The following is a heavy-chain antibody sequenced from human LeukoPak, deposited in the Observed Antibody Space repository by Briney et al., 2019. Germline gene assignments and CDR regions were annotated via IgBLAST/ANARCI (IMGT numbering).Heavy chain of an antibody. CDR1: GGSISSYY. D-gene: IGHD3-10*01. Sequence: SETLSLTCTVSGGSISSYYWSWIRQPPGKGLEWIGYICYSGSTNYNPSLKSRVTISVDTSKNQFSLKLSSVTAADTAVYYCASTRGAAYYYYGMDVWGQGTTVTVSS. V-gene: IGHV4-59*08. J-gene: IGHJ6*02. CDR3: ASTRGAAYYYYGMDV. CDR2: ICYSGST.